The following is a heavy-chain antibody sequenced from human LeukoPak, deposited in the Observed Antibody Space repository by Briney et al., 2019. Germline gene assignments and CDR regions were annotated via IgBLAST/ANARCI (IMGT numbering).Heavy chain of an antibody. CDR3: ARQGEDTVKTDAFDI. CDR1: GYAFKGYF. CDR2: ISPNRDGT. D-gene: IGHD4-17*01. V-gene: IGHV1-2*02. J-gene: IGHJ3*02. Sequence: GASVKVSCNGSGYAFKGYFMHWVRQAPGQGLEWMGWISPNRDGTKYAQKFQGRVTITRDTSISTAYMELSSLRSDGTALYYCARQGEDTVKTDAFDIWVQGTMVSVCS.